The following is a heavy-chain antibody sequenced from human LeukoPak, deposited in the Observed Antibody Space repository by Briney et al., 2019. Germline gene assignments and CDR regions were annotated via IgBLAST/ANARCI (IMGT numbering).Heavy chain of an antibody. V-gene: IGHV3-48*01. D-gene: IGHD1-26*01. J-gene: IGHJ3*02. CDR3: ARGSGRYLATDGFDI. CDR2: ISSSSRSR. CDR1: GFTFSIYS. Sequence: GGSLRLSCAASGFTFSIYSMNWVRQAPGKGLEWVSYISSSSRSRYYADSVKGRFTTSRDNAKNSLYLQMNSLRGEDTAVYYCARGSGRYLATDGFDIWGEGTMVTVSS.